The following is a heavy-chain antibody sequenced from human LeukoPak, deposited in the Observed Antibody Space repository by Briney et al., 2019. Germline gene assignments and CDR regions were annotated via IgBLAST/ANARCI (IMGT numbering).Heavy chain of an antibody. CDR2: IYHSGST. D-gene: IGHD2-15*01. CDR1: GGSISSGGYS. J-gene: IGHJ4*02. CDR3: ARGSGPFDY. Sequence: SQTLSLTCAVSGGSISSGGYSWSWIRQPPGKGLEWIGYIYHSGSTYYNPSLKSRVTISVDRSKNQFSLKLSSVTAADTAVYYCARGSGPFDYWGQGTLVTVSS. V-gene: IGHV4-30-2*01.